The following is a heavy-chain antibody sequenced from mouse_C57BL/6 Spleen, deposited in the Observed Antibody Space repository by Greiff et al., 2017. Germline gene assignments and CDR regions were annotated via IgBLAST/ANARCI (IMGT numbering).Heavy chain of an antibody. CDR1: GYTFTDYY. D-gene: IGHD2-4*01. J-gene: IGHJ4*01. CDR2: IYPGSGNT. CDR3: ARGDYDYDYAMDY. Sequence: VQRVESGAELVRPGASVKLSCKASGYTFTDYYINWVKQRPGQGLEWIARIYPGSGNTYYNEKFKGKATLTAEKSSSTAYMQLSSLTSEDSAVYFCARGDYDYDYAMDYWGQGTSVTVSS. V-gene: IGHV1-76*01.